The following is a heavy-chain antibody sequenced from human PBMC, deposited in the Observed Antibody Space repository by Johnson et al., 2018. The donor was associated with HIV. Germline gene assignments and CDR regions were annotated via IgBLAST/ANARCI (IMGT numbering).Heavy chain of an antibody. CDR2: ISYDGSNK. J-gene: IGHJ3*02. CDR1: GFTFSSYG. D-gene: IGHD6-19*01. CDR3: ARTTYRSPGAFDI. V-gene: IGHV3-30*03. Sequence: QVQLVESGGGVVQPGRSLRLSCAASGFTFSSYGMHWVRQAPGKGLEWVAVISYDGSNKYYADSVKGRFTISRDNSKNTLYLQMNSLRAEDTAVYYCARTTYRSPGAFDIWGQGTMVTVSS.